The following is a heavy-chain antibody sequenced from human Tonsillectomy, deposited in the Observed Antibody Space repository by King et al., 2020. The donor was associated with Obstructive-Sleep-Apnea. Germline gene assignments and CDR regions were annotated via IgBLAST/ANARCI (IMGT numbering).Heavy chain of an antibody. J-gene: IGHJ4*02. CDR2: IKHTGRT. CDR1: GGSFSGYY. V-gene: IGHV4-34*01. D-gene: IGHD3-9*01. Sequence: VQLQQWGAGLLKPSETLSLTCTVYGGSFSGYYCSWIRQIPGKWLEWIAEIKHTGRTEYNPYLKNQVSLSLDTAKNELSLRLTSVTAADTAVYYCASCDILTGYPPAYWGQGSLVTVSS. CDR3: ASCDILTGYPPAY.